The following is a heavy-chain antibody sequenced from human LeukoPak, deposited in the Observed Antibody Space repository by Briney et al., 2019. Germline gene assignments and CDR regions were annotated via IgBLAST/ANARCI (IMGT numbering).Heavy chain of an antibody. CDR3: TIGLAGDWDAFDI. V-gene: IGHV1-3*01. J-gene: IGHJ3*02. Sequence: ASVKVSCKTSGYTFTTCAVHWVRQAPGQRLEWMGWVHADSGNTKYSQKLQGRVAIARDTSASTIYMELTSLRIEDTAVYFCTIGLAGDWDAFDIWGLGTMVTVSS. CDR2: VHADSGNT. CDR1: GYTFTTCA. D-gene: IGHD6-19*01.